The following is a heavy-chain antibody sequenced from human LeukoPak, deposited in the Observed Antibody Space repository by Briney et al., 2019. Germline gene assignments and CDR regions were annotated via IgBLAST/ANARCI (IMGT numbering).Heavy chain of an antibody. CDR1: GYTFTGYY. V-gene: IGHV1-2*02. CDR2: INPNSGGT. J-gene: IGHJ6*02. CDR3: ARFRVDIVATGINYYYGMDV. D-gene: IGHD5-12*01. Sequence: ASVMVSCKASGYTFTGYYMHWVRQAPGQGLEWMGWINPNSGGTNYAQKFQGRVTMTRDTSISTAYMELSRLRSDDTAVYYCARFRVDIVATGINYYYGMDVWGQGTTVTVSS.